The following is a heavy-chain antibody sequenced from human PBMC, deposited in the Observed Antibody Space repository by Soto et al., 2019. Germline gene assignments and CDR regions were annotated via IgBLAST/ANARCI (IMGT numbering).Heavy chain of an antibody. D-gene: IGHD5-18*01. CDR1: GYTFTSYA. V-gene: IGHV1-3*01. CDR3: ARENAYSYGYWRYFDY. J-gene: IGHJ4*02. Sequence: ASVKVSCKASGYTFTSYAMHWVRQAPGQRLEWMGWINAGNGNTKYSQKFQGRVTITRDTSASTAYMELSSLRSEDTAVYYCARENAYSYGYWRYFDYWGQGTLVTVSS. CDR2: INAGNGNT.